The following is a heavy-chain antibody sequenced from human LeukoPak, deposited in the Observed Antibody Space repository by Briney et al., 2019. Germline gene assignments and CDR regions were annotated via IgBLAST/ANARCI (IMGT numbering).Heavy chain of an antibody. D-gene: IGHD3-10*01. Sequence: GGSLRLSCAASGFTFSSYWMSWVRQAPGKGLEWVANIKQDGSEKYYVDSVKGRFTISRDNAKNSLYLQMNSLRAEDTAVYYCAKDLHFGSADYWGQGTLVTVSS. CDR2: IKQDGSEK. CDR1: GFTFSSYW. J-gene: IGHJ4*02. V-gene: IGHV3-7*01. CDR3: AKDLHFGSADY.